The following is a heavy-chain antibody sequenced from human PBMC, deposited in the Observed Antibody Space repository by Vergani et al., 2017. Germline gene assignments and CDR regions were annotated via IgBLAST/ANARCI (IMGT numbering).Heavy chain of an antibody. CDR3: AREGFYDYVWGSYRLRGGYYFDY. J-gene: IGHJ4*02. D-gene: IGHD3-16*02. CDR2: INAGNGNT. CDR1: GYNFTSYA. V-gene: IGHV1-3*01. Sequence: QVQLVQSGAEVKKPGSSVKVFCKASGYNFTSYAMHWVRQAPGQRLEWMGWINAGNGNTKYSQKFQGRVTITRDTSASTAYMELSSLRSEETAVYYCAREGFYDYVWGSYRLRGGYYFDYWGQGTLVTVSS.